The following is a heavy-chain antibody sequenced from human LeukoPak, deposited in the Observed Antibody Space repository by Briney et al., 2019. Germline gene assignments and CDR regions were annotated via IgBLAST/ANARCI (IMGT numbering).Heavy chain of an antibody. Sequence: SGGSLRLSCAASGFTFSSYWMHWVHHAPGKGLVWVSRINSDGSSTSYADSVKGRFTISRDNAKNTLYLQMNSLRAEDTAVYYCARGRDYYYMDVWGKGTTVTVSS. CDR3: ARGRDYYYMDV. CDR1: GFTFSSYW. V-gene: IGHV3-74*01. J-gene: IGHJ6*03. CDR2: INSDGSST.